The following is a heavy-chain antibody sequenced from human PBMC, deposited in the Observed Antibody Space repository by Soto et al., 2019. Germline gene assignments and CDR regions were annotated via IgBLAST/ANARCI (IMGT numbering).Heavy chain of an antibody. Sequence: SETLSLTCTVPGGSISGFYWSWIRQPPGKGLEWLGYIYYTGSTNYNPSLKSRVTISLDTSSNQFALKLNSVTAADTAVYYCARVGRLLREADYWGQGTLVTVSS. J-gene: IGHJ4*02. D-gene: IGHD3-22*01. V-gene: IGHV4-59*01. CDR2: IYYTGST. CDR3: ARVGRLLREADY. CDR1: GGSISGFY.